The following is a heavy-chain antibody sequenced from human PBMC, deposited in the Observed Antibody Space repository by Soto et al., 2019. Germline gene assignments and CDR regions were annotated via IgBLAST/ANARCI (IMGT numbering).Heavy chain of an antibody. Sequence: GSLRLSCAASGFTFSSYAIHWVRQAPGKGLEWVTIISKDGNSKHYADSVKGRFTISRDNSKNTLFLQMNSLRAEDTAVYYCARDPQGSYCYIDYWGQGTPVTVSS. V-gene: IGHV3-30-3*01. J-gene: IGHJ4*02. D-gene: IGHD3-10*01. CDR2: ISKDGNSK. CDR1: GFTFSSYA. CDR3: ARDPQGSYCYIDY.